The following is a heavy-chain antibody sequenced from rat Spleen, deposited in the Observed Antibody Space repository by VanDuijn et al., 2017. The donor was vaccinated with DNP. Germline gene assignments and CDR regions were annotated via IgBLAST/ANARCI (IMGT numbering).Heavy chain of an antibody. CDR1: GFTFTNYG. J-gene: IGHJ4*01. CDR2: IAYDGGIT. V-gene: IGHV5-19*01. CDR3: AIDLQTGRV. Sequence: EVQLVESGGGLVQPGRSLKLSCAASGFTFTNYGMHWIRQAPTKGLEWVAYIAYDGGITYYGDSVKGRFTISRDNAKNTLYLQMDSLRSEDTATYYCAIDLQTGRVWGQGTSVTVSS. D-gene: IGHD3-2*01.